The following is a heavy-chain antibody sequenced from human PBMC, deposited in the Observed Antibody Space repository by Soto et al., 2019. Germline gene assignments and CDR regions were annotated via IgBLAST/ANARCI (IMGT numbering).Heavy chain of an antibody. CDR1: GGTFSSYA. D-gene: IGHD3-9*01. CDR3: ASGGGYYDILTGPASYGMDV. V-gene: IGHV1-69*13. CDR2: IIPIFGTA. Sequence: ASVKVSCKASGGTFSSYAISWVRQAPGQGLEWMGGIIPIFGTANYAQKFQGRVTITADESTSTAYMELSSLRSEDTAVYYCASGGGYYDILTGPASYGMDVWGQGTTVTVSS. J-gene: IGHJ6*02.